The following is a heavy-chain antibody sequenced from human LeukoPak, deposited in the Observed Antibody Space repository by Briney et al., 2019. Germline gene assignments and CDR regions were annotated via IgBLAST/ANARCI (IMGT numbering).Heavy chain of an antibody. D-gene: IGHD3-9*01. CDR1: GGSISSYY. CDR3: ARGGAYYDILTGYSYNWFDP. V-gene: IGHV4-59*01. Sequence: PSETLSLTCTVSGGSISSYYWSWIRQPPGKGLEWIGYIYYSGSTNYNPSLKSRVTISVDTFKNQFSLKLSSVTAADTAVYYCARGGAYYDILTGYSYNWFDPWGQGTLVTVSS. J-gene: IGHJ5*02. CDR2: IYYSGST.